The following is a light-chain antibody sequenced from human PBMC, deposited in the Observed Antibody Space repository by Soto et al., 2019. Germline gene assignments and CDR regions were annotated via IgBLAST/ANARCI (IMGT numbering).Light chain of an antibody. V-gene: IGKV1-27*01. J-gene: IGKJ1*01. CDR1: QGINNY. CDR2: AAS. CDR3: QNYDSVPRT. Sequence: DIQMTQSPSSLSASVGDTVTITCWASQGINNYLAWFQQRPGKVPKLLIYAASTLQSGVPSRFRGSRSGTDFTLTISSLQPEDVATFYCQNYDSVPRTFGQGTKVDIK.